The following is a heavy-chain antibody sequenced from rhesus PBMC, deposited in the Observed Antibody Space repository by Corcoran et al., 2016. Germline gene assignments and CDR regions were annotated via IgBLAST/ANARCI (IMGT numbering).Heavy chain of an antibody. CDR1: GGSFSSYW. Sequence: QVQLQESGPGLVKPSETLSLTCAVSGGSFSSYWWGWGRQPPGKGLELIGEIKCNSRSTHYNPSLKSRCTSSQDASKAQFSLKLSSVTAADAAVYYCTRNFDYWGPGVLVTVSS. CDR2: IKCNSRST. J-gene: IGHJ4*01. V-gene: IGHV4-80*01. CDR3: TRNFDY.